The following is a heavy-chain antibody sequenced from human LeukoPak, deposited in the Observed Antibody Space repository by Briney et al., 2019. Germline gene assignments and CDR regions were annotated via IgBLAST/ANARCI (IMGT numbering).Heavy chain of an antibody. CDR2: INGSGAIT. D-gene: IGHD5-18*01. Sequence: GGSLRLSCAASGFTFSSYAMSWVRQAPGKGLEWVSLINGSGAITHYADSVKGRFTISRDNSKNTLFLQMNSLRAEDTAVYYCASPKEGYGRYWGQGTLVTVSS. V-gene: IGHV3-23*01. CDR3: ASPKEGYGRY. J-gene: IGHJ4*02. CDR1: GFTFSSYA.